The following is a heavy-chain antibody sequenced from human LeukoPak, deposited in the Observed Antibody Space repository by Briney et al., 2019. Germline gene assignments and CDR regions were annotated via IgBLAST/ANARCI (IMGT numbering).Heavy chain of an antibody. CDR1: GFTFSSYA. CDR3: ARITYYYDSSGYPFDY. D-gene: IGHD3-22*01. CDR2: ISYDGSNK. V-gene: IGHV3-30-3*01. J-gene: IGHJ4*02. Sequence: GRSLRLSCAASGFTFSSYAMHLVRQAPGKGLEWVAVISYDGSNKYYADSVKGRFTISRDNSKNTLYLQMNSLRAEDTAVYYCARITYYYDSSGYPFDYWGQGTLVTVSS.